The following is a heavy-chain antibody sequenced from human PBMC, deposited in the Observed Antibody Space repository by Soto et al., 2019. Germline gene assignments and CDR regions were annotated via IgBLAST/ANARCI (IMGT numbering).Heavy chain of an antibody. D-gene: IGHD3-16*01. CDR3: AKATLGYYYGMDV. CDR1: GFTFSSYG. Sequence: QVQLVESGGGVVQPGRSLRLSCAASGFTFSSYGMHWVRQAPGKGLEWVAVISYDGSNKYYADSVKGRFTISRDNSKNTLYLQMNSMRAEDTAVYYCAKATLGYYYGMDVGGQGTTVTVSS. CDR2: ISYDGSNK. V-gene: IGHV3-30*18. J-gene: IGHJ6*02.